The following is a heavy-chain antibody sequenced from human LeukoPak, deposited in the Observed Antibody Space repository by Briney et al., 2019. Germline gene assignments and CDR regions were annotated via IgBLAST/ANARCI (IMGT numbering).Heavy chain of an antibody. J-gene: IGHJ4*02. D-gene: IGHD3-22*01. CDR2: ISYDGSNK. CDR1: GFTFSSYG. CDR3: AKDQDSYYYDSSGYYYVPDY. V-gene: IGHV3-30*18. Sequence: GGSLRLSCAASGFTFSSYGMHWVRQAPGKGLEWVAVISYDGSNKYYADSVKGRFTISRDNSKNTLYLQMNSLRAEDTAVYYCAKDQDSYYYDSSGYYYVPDYWGQGTLVTVSS.